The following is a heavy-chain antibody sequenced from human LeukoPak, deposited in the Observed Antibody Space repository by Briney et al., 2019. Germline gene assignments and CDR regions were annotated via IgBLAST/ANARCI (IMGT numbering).Heavy chain of an antibody. CDR2: ISGSGAST. J-gene: IGHJ5*02. CDR3: AKEDIIYYYDSSGYS. CDR1: GFTFSSYG. V-gene: IGHV3-23*01. Sequence: SGGSLRLSCAASGFTFSSYGMSWVRQAPGKGLDWVSSISGSGASTDYADSVKGRFTISRDNAKNTLYLQMNSLRAEDTAIYYCAKEDIIYYYDSSGYSWGQGTLVTVSS. D-gene: IGHD3-22*01.